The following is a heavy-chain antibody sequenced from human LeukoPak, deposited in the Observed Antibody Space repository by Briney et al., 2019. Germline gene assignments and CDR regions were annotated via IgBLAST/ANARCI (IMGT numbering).Heavy chain of an antibody. D-gene: IGHD6-19*01. CDR3: ARQTGAVAGIDY. CDR2: IYYSGST. J-gene: IGHJ4*02. CDR1: GGSISSSSYY. V-gene: IGHV4-39*01. Sequence: SSETLSLTCTVSGGSISSSSYYWGWIRQPPGKGLEWIGSIYYSGSTYYNPSLKSRVTISVDTSKNQFSLKVSSVIAADTAVYYCARQTGAVAGIDYWGQGTLVTVSS.